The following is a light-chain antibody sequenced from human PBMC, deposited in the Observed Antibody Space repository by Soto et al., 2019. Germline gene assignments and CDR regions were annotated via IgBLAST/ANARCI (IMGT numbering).Light chain of an antibody. Sequence: QSALTQPASVSGSPGQSITISCTGTSNDVGGYNYVSWYQQHLGKAPKLMIYEVSNRPSGISNRFSGSKSGNTASLTISGLQAEDEADYYCSSYTTSITYVFGTGTKLTV. V-gene: IGLV2-14*01. J-gene: IGLJ1*01. CDR2: EVS. CDR1: SNDVGGYNY. CDR3: SSYTTSITYV.